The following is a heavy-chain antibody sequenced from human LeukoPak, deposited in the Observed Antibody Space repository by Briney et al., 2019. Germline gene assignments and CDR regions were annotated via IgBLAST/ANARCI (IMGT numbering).Heavy chain of an antibody. J-gene: IGHJ5*02. CDR1: GFTVSSYA. CDR2: ISYDGSNK. D-gene: IGHD1-1*01. CDR3: AGDSYNWNDGWFDP. V-gene: IGHV3-30*04. Sequence: GGSLRLSCAASGFTVSSYAMHWVRQAPGKGLEWVAVISYDGSNKYYADSVKGRFTISRDNSKNTLYLQMNSLRAEDTAVYYCAGDSYNWNDGWFDPWGQGTLVTVSS.